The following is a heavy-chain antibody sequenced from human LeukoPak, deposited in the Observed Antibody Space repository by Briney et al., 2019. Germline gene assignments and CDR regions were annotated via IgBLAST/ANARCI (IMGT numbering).Heavy chain of an antibody. CDR3: SMYQRGACDI. Sequence: PGGSLRLSCGASGLTFSNAWMTWVRQAPGKGLEWVGRIKSKTDGGTTDYAAPVKGRFTLSRDDSKNTLYLQMNSLKTEDTAVYFCSMYQRGACDIWGQGTMVTVSS. D-gene: IGHD2-2*01. J-gene: IGHJ3*02. V-gene: IGHV3-15*01. CDR1: GLTFSNAW. CDR2: IKSKTDGGTT.